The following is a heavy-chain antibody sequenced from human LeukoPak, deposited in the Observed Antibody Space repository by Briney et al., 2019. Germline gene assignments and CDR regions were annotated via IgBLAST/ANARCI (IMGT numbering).Heavy chain of an antibody. CDR3: AKDQRFFDF. V-gene: IGHV3-23*01. CDR1: GFTFSTYG. J-gene: IGHJ4*02. Sequence: GGSLTLSCADSGFTFSTYGMSWVRQAPGKGPEWVSLITSSGGTTYYADSVKGRFTISRDNSKNTLYLQLNSLRAEDTAVYYCAKDQRFFDFWGQGTLVAVSS. CDR2: ITSSGGTT.